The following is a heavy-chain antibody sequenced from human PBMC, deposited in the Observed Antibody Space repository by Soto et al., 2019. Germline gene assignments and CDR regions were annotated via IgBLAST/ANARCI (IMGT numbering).Heavy chain of an antibody. D-gene: IGHD5-12*01. Sequence: SVKVSCKASGGTFSSYAISWVRQAPGQGLEWMGRIIPILGIANYAQKFQGRVTITADKSTSTAYMELSSLRSEDTAVYYCARRSQYSGYDDDAFDIWGQGTMVTVSS. CDR1: GGTFSSYA. CDR3: ARRSQYSGYDDDAFDI. J-gene: IGHJ3*02. CDR2: IIPILGIA. V-gene: IGHV1-69*04.